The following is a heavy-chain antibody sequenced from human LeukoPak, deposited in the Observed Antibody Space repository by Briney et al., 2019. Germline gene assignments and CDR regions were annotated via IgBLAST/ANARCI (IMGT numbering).Heavy chain of an antibody. CDR1: GYTFTSYY. Sequence: ASVKVSCKASGYTFTSYYMHWVRQAPGQGLEWMGIINPSGGSTSYAQKLQDKFTMTTDTSTSTAYMELRNLRSDDTAVYYCARGGGEPGDYWGQGTLVTVSS. CDR2: INPSGGST. V-gene: IGHV1-46*01. D-gene: IGHD1-26*01. J-gene: IGHJ4*02. CDR3: ARGGGEPGDY.